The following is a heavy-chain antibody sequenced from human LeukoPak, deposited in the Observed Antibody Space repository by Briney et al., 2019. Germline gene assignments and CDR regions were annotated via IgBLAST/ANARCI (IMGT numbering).Heavy chain of an antibody. J-gene: IGHJ4*02. CDR1: GYTFTNYD. V-gene: IGHV1-8*01. CDR2: MNPNSGDT. D-gene: IGHD5-12*01. Sequence: ASVKVSCKASGYTFTNYDINWVRQATGQGLEWMGWMNPNSGDTGYSQKFQGGFTMTRNTSISTAYMELSSLRSEDTALYYCARGVATDYWGQGTLVTVSS. CDR3: ARGVATDY.